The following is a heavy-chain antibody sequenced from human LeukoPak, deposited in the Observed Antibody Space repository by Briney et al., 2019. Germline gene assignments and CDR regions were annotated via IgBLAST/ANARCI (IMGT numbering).Heavy chain of an antibody. CDR2: IIPIFGTA. Sequence: SVKVSCKASGGTFSSYAISWVRQAPGQGLEWMGGIIPIFGTANYAQKFQGRVTLTRNTSISTAYMELSSLRSEDTAVYFCTRGGPVAGTHKYFQHWGQGTLVTVSS. CDR3: TRGGPVAGTHKYFQH. V-gene: IGHV1-69*05. J-gene: IGHJ1*01. CDR1: GGTFSSYA. D-gene: IGHD6-19*01.